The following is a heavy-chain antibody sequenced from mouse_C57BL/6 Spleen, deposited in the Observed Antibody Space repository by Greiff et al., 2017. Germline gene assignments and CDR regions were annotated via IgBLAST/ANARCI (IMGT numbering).Heavy chain of an antibody. V-gene: IGHV1-52*01. J-gene: IGHJ1*03. CDR3: ARTTVVAYYFDV. CDR2: IDPSDSET. Sequence: VQLQQPGAELVRPGSSVKLSCKASGFTFTSYGMHWVKQRPIQGLEWVGTIDPSDSETHYNEKFKGKATLTVDNASSTAYLQISSLTSEDSAVDYSARTTVVAYYFDVWGTGTTVPVSS. CDR1: GFTFTSYG. D-gene: IGHD1-1*01.